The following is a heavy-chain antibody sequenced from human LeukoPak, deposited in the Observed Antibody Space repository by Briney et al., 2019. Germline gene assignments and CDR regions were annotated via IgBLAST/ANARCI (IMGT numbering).Heavy chain of an antibody. CDR3: ARSSYGNLVLFDY. CDR1: GFTFSSYW. J-gene: IGHJ4*02. D-gene: IGHD4-23*01. Sequence: GGSLRLSCAAPGFTFSSYWMSWVRQAPGKGLEWVANIKQDGSEKYYVDSVKGRFTISRDNAKNSLYLQMNSLRAEDTAVYYCARSSYGNLVLFDYWGQGTLVTVSS. V-gene: IGHV3-7*03. CDR2: IKQDGSEK.